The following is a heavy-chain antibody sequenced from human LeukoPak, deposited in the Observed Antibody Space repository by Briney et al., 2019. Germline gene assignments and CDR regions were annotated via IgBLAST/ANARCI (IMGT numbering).Heavy chain of an antibody. CDR3: AGTYYYDSSGYYHYSL. V-gene: IGHV4-61*02. J-gene: IGHJ4*02. D-gene: IGHD3-22*01. CDR2: VYASGST. Sequence: SETLSLTCTVSGGSISSGNYYWSWIRQPAGKGLEWIGRVYASGSTDYNPSLKSRVTISVDTSKNQFSLKLSSVTAADTAVYYCAGTYYYDSSGYYHYSLWGQGTLVTVSS. CDR1: GGSISSGNYY.